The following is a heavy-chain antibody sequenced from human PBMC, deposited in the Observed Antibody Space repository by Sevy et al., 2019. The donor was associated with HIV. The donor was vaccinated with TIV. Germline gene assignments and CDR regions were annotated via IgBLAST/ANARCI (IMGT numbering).Heavy chain of an antibody. CDR3: AREGVGPYFDY. D-gene: IGHD1-26*01. V-gene: IGHV3-30-3*01. CDR1: KFTFSSYA. J-gene: IGHJ4*02. CDR2: ISYDGSNE. Sequence: GGSLRLSCAASKFTFSSYAMHWVRQAPGKGLEWVAVISYDGSNEYYAASVKGRFTISRDNSKNTVYLQMNSLRAEDTAVYYCAREGVGPYFDYWGQGILVTVSS.